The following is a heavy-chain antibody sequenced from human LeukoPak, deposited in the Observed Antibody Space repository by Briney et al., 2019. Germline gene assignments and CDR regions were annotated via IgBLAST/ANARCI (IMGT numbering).Heavy chain of an antibody. Sequence: GGSLRLSCAASGFTFGSYWMSWVRQAPGKGLEWVANIKQDGSEKYYVDSVKGRFTISRDNAKNSLNLQLNSLRAEDTAVYYCARAASVRNSGSYYFDYWGQGTLVTVSS. J-gene: IGHJ4*02. D-gene: IGHD1-26*01. CDR3: ARAASVRNSGSYYFDY. CDR1: GFTFGSYW. CDR2: IKQDGSEK. V-gene: IGHV3-7*03.